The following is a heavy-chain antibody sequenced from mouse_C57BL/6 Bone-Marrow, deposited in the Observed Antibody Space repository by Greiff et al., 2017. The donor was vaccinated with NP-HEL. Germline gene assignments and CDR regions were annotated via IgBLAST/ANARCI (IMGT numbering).Heavy chain of an antibody. V-gene: IGHV5-4*01. CDR1: GFTFSSYA. J-gene: IGHJ3*01. Sequence: EVQRVESGGGLVKPGGSLKLSCAASGFTFSSYAMSWVRQTPEKRLEWVATISDGGSYTYYPDNVKGRFTISRDNAKNNLYLQMSHLKSEDTAMYYCAGSWFAYWGQGTLVTVSA. CDR3: AGSWFAY. CDR2: ISDGGSYT.